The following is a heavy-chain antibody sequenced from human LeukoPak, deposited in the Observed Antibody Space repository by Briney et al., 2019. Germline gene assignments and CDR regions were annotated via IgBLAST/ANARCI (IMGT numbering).Heavy chain of an antibody. V-gene: IGHV4-38-2*02. Sequence: SETLSLTCTVSGYSISSGYYWGWIRQPPGKGLEWIGSIYYSGSTYYNPSLKSRVTISVDTSKNQFSLKLSSVTAADTAVYYCARDLTADYWGQGTLVTVSS. CDR2: IYYSGST. CDR1: GYSISSGYY. CDR3: ARDLTADY. J-gene: IGHJ4*02.